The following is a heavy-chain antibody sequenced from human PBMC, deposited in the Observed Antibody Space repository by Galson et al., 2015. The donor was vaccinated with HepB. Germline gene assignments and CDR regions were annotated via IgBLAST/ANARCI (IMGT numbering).Heavy chain of an antibody. CDR1: GGSISSSSYY. V-gene: IGHV4-39*07. Sequence: LSLTCTVSGGSISSSSYYWGWIRQPPGKGLEWIGSIYYSGSTYYNPSLKSRVTISVDTSKNQFSLKLSSVTAADTAVYYCARAKDSGSYYPGDYYFDYWGQGTLVTVSS. CDR2: IYYSGST. J-gene: IGHJ4*02. D-gene: IGHD3-10*01. CDR3: ARAKDSGSYYPGDYYFDY.